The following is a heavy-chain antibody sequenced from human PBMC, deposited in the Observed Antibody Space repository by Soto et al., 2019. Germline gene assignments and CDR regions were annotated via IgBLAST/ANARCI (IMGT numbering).Heavy chain of an antibody. CDR2: ISYDGSNK. V-gene: IGHV3-30-3*01. J-gene: IGHJ4*02. CDR1: GGTFSSYA. Sequence: QVQLVQSGAEVKKPGSSVKVSCKASGGTFSSYAMHWVRQAPGKGLEWVAVISYDGSNKYYADSVKGRFTISRDNSKNTLYLQMNSLRAEDTAVYYCARKSRIVVVTAEIDYWGQGTLVTVSS. CDR3: ARKSRIVVVTAEIDY. D-gene: IGHD3-22*01.